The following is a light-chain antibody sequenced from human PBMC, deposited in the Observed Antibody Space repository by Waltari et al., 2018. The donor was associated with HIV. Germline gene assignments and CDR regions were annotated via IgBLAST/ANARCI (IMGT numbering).Light chain of an antibody. CDR2: RNN. Sequence: QSVLTQPPSASGTPGQRVTISCSGSSSNIGSNYVYWYQQLPGTAPKLLLYRNNRRPSGVPDRFSGSKSGTSASLAISGLRSEDEADYYCAAWDDSLSGYVFGGGTKLTVL. V-gene: IGLV1-47*01. J-gene: IGLJ2*01. CDR1: SSNIGSNY. CDR3: AAWDDSLSGYV.